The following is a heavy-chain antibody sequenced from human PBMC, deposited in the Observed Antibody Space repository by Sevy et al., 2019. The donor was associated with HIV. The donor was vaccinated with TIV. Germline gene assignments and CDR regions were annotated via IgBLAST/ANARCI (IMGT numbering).Heavy chain of an antibody. V-gene: IGHV3-21*01. CDR2: ISSSSSYI. J-gene: IGHJ6*02. CDR1: GFTFSSYS. D-gene: IGHD2-2*03. Sequence: GGSLRLSCAASGFTFSSYSMNWVRQAPGKGLEWVSSISSSSSYIYYADSVKGRFTISRDNAKNSLYLQMNGLRAEDTAVYYCARDRGYCSSTSCHSYGMDVWGQGTTVTVSS. CDR3: ARDRGYCSSTSCHSYGMDV.